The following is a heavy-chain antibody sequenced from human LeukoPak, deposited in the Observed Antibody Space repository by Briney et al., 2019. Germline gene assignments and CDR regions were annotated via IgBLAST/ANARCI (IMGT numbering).Heavy chain of an antibody. V-gene: IGHV3-33*06. CDR2: IWFDGKNK. CDR1: GFSFSSYL. J-gene: IGHJ3*02. Sequence: GGSLRLSCAASGFSFSSYLMHWVRQAPGKGLEWVAVIWFDGKNKFNTDAAKGRFTISRDNSRKTLDLQMDSLGPEDTAVYYCAKGGGPKLKDAFDIWGQGTVVTVSA. CDR3: AKGGGPKLKDAFDI. D-gene: IGHD1-1*01.